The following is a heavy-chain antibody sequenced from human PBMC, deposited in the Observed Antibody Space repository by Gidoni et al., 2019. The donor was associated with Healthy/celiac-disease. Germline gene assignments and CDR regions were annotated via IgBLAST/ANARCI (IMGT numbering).Heavy chain of an antibody. Sequence: EVQLVQSGAEVKKPGESLKISCEGSGYTFTNSWIGWVRQMPGKRLEWMGIIYPSDTDTRYSPSFLGQVTISADKSISTAYLQWSSLKASDTAMYYCARLEMATTRPTQARRRPFDYWGQGTLVTVSS. J-gene: IGHJ4*02. D-gene: IGHD5-12*01. CDR3: ARLEMATTRPTQARRRPFDY. CDR2: IYPSDTDT. CDR1: GYTFTNSW. V-gene: IGHV5-51*01.